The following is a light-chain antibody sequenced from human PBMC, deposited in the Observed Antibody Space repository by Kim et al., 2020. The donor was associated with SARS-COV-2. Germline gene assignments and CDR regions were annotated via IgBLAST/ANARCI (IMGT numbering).Light chain of an antibody. CDR2: AAS. V-gene: IGKV1-27*01. CDR3: QKYDSAPWT. CDR1: QDIANY. J-gene: IGKJ1*01. Sequence: DIQMTQSPSSLSASVGDGVTITCRASQDIANYLAWYQQKPGKVPKLLVYAASALNSGVPSRFSGRGSGTDFTLTISNLQPEDVATYYCQKYDSAPWTFGQGTKVDIK.